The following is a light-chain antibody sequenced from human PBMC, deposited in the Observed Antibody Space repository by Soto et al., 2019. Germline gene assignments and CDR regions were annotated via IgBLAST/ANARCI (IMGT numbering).Light chain of an antibody. V-gene: IGKV3-20*01. CDR1: QSVSSSY. Sequence: NVLTQSPGTLSLSPGERATLSCRASQSVSSSYLAWYQQKPGQAPRLLIYGASSRATGIPDRFSGSVSGTDFTLAISRLEPEDFAVYYCQHYGGSPLTFGQGTRLEIK. J-gene: IGKJ5*01. CDR3: QHYGGSPLT. CDR2: GAS.